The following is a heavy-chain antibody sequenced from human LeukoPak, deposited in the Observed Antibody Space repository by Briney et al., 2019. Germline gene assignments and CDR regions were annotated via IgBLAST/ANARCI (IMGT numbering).Heavy chain of an antibody. V-gene: IGHV3-11*06. CDR3: ARVPYFSVSGSYYIGYYFHY. J-gene: IGHJ4*02. CDR2: ISSSSSYK. Sequence: GGSLRLSCAASGFTFSDYYMSWVRQAPGQGLEWVAHISSSSSYKNYADSVKGRFTISRDNAKNTLYLQMNTLRPEDTAVYYSARVPYFSVSGSYYIGYYFHYCGQGTLVTVSS. D-gene: IGHD3-10*01. CDR1: GFTFSDYY.